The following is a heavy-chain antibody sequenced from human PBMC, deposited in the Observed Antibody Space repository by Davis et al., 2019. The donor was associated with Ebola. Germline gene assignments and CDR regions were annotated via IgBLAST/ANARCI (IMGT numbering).Heavy chain of an antibody. CDR3: AREKGESGGFDY. D-gene: IGHD3-16*01. V-gene: IGHV3-7*01. J-gene: IGHJ4*02. Sequence: GESLKISCAASGFTFSNNWMSWVRQAPGKGLEWVADIEKGGSVKYYLDSVKGRFTISRDNAKNSLFLQINSLRVEDTAMYYCAREKGESGGFDYWGQGTLVTVSS. CDR2: IEKGGSVK. CDR1: GFTFSNNW.